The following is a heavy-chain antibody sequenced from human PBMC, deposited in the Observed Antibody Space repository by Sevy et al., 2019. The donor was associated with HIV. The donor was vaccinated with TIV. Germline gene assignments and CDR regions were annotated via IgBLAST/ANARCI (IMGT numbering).Heavy chain of an antibody. CDR3: AKPHLVLGGMDV. CDR2: IKSDSDGGTV. CDR1: GLDFKEAW. D-gene: IGHD3-10*02. Sequence: GGYLRLSCVVSGLDFKEAWMTWVRQAPGKGLERVGRIKSDSDGGTVDYAAPVKGRFTISRDDSRNTLFLEMDSLKTEDTAVYYCAKPHLVLGGMDVWGQGTTVTVSS. V-gene: IGHV3-15*01. J-gene: IGHJ6*02.